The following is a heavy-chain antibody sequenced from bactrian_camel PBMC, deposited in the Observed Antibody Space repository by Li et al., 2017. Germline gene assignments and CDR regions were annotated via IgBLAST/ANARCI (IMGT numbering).Heavy chain of an antibody. CDR1: GNTIGWQFDY. CDR2: IVSGGGQ. D-gene: IGHD1*01. CDR3: AADLVTGGDWRSVDLWSY. V-gene: IGHV3S53*01. J-gene: IGHJ4*01. Sequence: VQLVESGGGSVQAGGSLRLSCVATGNTIGWQFDYMAWFRQAPGKAREGVAAIVSGGGQRYADSVKGRFTISKDNAKPTLYLQMNALKPEDTAMYYCAADLVTGGDWRSVDLWSYWGQGTQVTVS.